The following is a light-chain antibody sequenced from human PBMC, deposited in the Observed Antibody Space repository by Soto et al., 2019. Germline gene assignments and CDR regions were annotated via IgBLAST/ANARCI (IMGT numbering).Light chain of an antibody. Sequence: EIVLTQSAGTRSLSPGERATLSCRASQSGSSSYLAWYQQKPGQAPRLLIYGTSSSATGIPDRFSGSGSGTAFTPTISRLEPEDFEVYYCQKYSSSPTFGGGTKVDIK. CDR2: GTS. CDR1: QSGSSSY. CDR3: QKYSSSPT. J-gene: IGKJ4*01. V-gene: IGKV3-20*01.